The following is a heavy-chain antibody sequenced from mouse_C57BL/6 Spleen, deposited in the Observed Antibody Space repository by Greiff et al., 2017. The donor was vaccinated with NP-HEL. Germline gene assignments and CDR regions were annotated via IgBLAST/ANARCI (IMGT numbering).Heavy chain of an antibody. J-gene: IGHJ2*01. CDR2: IDPETGGT. D-gene: IGHD3-2*02. CDR3: THRQLRLRFFDY. Sequence: QVQLKQSGAELVRPGASVTLSCKASGYTFTDYEMHWVKQTPVHGLEWIGAIDPETGGTAYNQKFKGKAILTADKSSSTAYMELRSLTSEDSAVYYCTHRQLRLRFFDYWGQGTTLTVSS. CDR1: GYTFTDYE. V-gene: IGHV1-15*01.